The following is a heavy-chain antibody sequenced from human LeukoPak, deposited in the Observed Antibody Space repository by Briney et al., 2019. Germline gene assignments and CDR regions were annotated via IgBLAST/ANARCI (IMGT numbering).Heavy chain of an antibody. Sequence: PSETLSLTCTVSGGSISSSDFYWGWIRQPPGKGLEWIGNINHGGPTYYNPSLKSRVTISLDTSNNQFSLKLSSVTAADTAVYYCVRAFGYCSITACHNWFDPWGQGTLVTVSS. CDR3: VRAFGYCSITACHNWFDP. D-gene: IGHD2-2*03. CDR2: INHGGPT. CDR1: GGSISSSDFY. V-gene: IGHV4-39*07. J-gene: IGHJ5*02.